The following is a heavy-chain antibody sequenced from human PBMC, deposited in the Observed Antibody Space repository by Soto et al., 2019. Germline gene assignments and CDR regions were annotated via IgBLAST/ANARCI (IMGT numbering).Heavy chain of an antibody. CDR1: GFTFSDYA. CDR3: AKGGRQWLVTSDFNY. D-gene: IGHD6-19*01. Sequence: VQLVESGGGVVQPGRSLRLSCAASGFTFSDYAMHWVRQAPGKGLEWVAVVSHDGRNTHYAYSVKGRFTISSDSSKNTVSLEMTRLRAEDPAVYYCAKGGRQWLVTSDFNYWGQGALVTVSS. J-gene: IGHJ4*02. V-gene: IGHV3-30*18. CDR2: VSHDGRNT.